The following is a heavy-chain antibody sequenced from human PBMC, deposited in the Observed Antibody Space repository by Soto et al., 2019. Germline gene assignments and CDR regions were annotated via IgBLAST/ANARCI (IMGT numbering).Heavy chain of an antibody. D-gene: IGHD1-1*01. CDR1: GSSFTSYW. CDR2: LDPSDSYS. CDR3: ATPTGTTKLQAFDI. J-gene: IGHJ3*02. Sequence: GESLKISCKGSGSSFTSYWISLVRQIPGTVLEWMGRLDPSDSYSNYSPCFQGHVTISADKSISTAYLQWSSLKASDTAMHDCATPTGTTKLQAFDIWGQGTMVTV. V-gene: IGHV5-10-1*01.